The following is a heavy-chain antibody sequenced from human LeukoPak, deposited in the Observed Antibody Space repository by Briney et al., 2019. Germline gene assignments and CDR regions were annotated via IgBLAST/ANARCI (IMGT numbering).Heavy chain of an antibody. Sequence: GASVKVSCKASGYTFTSYYMHWVRQAPGQGLEWMGIINPSGGSTSYAQKFQGRVTMTRDTSTSTVYMELSSLRADDTAVYYCAGGSLGSGTSSDCCPLDYWGQGTLVTVSS. J-gene: IGHJ4*02. V-gene: IGHV1-46*01. CDR1: GYTFTSYY. D-gene: IGHD2-15*01. CDR3: AGGSLGSGTSSDCCPLDY. CDR2: INPSGGST.